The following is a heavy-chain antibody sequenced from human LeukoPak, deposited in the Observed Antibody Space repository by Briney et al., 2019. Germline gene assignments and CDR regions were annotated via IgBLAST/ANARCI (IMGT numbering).Heavy chain of an antibody. V-gene: IGHV3-21*01. J-gene: IGHJ4*02. Sequence: GGSLRLSCAASGFTFSSYSMNWVRQAPGKGLEWVSSISSSSYIYYADSVKGRFTIYRDNAKNSLYLQMNSLRAEDTAVYYCARKSGGSCYAYWGQGTLVTVSS. CDR2: ISSSSYI. D-gene: IGHD2-15*01. CDR1: GFTFSSYS. CDR3: ARKSGGSCYAY.